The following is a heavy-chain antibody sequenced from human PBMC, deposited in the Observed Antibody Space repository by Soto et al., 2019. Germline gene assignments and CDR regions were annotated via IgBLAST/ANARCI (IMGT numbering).Heavy chain of an antibody. CDR2: MNPNSGNT. V-gene: IGHV1-8*01. D-gene: IGHD2-2*01. CDR1: GYTFTSYY. Sequence: VKVSCKAPGYTFTSYYINRVRQATGQGLEWMGWMNPNSGNTGYAQKFQGRVTMTRNTSISTAYMELSSLRSEDTAVYYCARYIPGVRYYGMDVWGQGTTVPVSS. CDR3: ARYIPGVRYYGMDV. J-gene: IGHJ6*02.